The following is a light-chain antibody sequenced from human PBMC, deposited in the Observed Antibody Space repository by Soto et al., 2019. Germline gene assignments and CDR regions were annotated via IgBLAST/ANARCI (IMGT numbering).Light chain of an antibody. Sequence: QSVLTQPLSVSGSPGQSVNISCTGTSSDVGGFHFVSWYQQHPGRAPKLIIFDVNARPSGVPDRFSGSKSGNTASLTISGLQADDEADYYCCSYAGSFTFVFGGGTKVTVL. V-gene: IGLV2-11*01. CDR3: CSYAGSFTFV. CDR1: SSDVGGFHF. J-gene: IGLJ2*01. CDR2: DVN.